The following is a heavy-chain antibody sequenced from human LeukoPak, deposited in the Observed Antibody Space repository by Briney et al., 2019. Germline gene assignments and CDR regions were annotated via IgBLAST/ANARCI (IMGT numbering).Heavy chain of an antibody. V-gene: IGHV4-39*07. CDR3: ARGPEAIILVD. CDR1: GGSIRSSYYY. D-gene: IGHD3-10*01. Sequence: SETLSLTCTVSGGSIRSSYYYWGWIRQPPGKGLEWIGEINPRGITNYNPSLKSRVTISVDTSKSQFFLKLGSVTAADTAVYFCARGPEAIILVDWGQGTPVTVS. J-gene: IGHJ4*02. CDR2: INPRGIT.